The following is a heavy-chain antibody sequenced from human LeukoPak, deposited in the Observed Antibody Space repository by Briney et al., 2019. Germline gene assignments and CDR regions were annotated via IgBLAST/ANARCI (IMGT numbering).Heavy chain of an antibody. J-gene: IGHJ6*03. CDR3: ARARTYYDILTGYYDLGYDYYMDV. CDR1: GFTFSSYS. Sequence: GGSLRLSCAASGFTFSSYSMNWVRQAPGKGLEWVSSISSSSSYIYYADSVKGRFTISRDNAKNSLYLQMNSLRAEDTAVYYCARARTYYDILTGYYDLGYDYYMDVWGKGTTVTVSS. V-gene: IGHV3-21*01. CDR2: ISSSSSYI. D-gene: IGHD3-9*01.